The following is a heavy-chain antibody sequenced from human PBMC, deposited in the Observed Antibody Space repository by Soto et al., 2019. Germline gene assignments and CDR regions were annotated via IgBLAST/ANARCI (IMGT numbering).Heavy chain of an antibody. CDR2: ISGSGGST. CDR1: GFTFSNYA. J-gene: IGHJ4*02. V-gene: IGHV3-23*01. Sequence: EVQLLESGGGLVQPGGSLRLSCAASGFTFSNYAVTWVRQAPGKGLEWVSTISGSGGSTYYADSVKGRFTISRDNSKNTRYLQMNRLRAEDTAVYYCATAQGCRWYEIDYWGQGTLVTVSS. CDR3: ATAQGCRWYEIDY. D-gene: IGHD6-13*01.